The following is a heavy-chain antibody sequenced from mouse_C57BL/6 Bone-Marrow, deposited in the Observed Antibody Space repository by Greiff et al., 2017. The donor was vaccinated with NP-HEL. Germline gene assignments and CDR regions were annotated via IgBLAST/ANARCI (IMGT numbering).Heavy chain of an antibody. CDR1: GFNIKDDY. V-gene: IGHV14-4*01. CDR2: IDPENGDT. Sequence: EVQLQQSGAELVRPGASVKLSCTASGFNIKDDYMHWVKQRPEQGLEWIGWIDPENGDTEYASKFQGKATITADTSSNTAYLQLSSLTSEDTAVYYCTSWIYYGPLDYWGQGTSVTVSS. D-gene: IGHD2-1*01. CDR3: TSWIYYGPLDY. J-gene: IGHJ4*01.